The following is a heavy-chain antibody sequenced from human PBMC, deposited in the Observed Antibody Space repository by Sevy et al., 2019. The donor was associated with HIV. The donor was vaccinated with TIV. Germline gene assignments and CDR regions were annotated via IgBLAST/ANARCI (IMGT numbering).Heavy chain of an antibody. CDR2: ISHDGINE. CDR3: ANAYSGSYSHSYLYALDV. J-gene: IGHJ6*02. Sequence: GGSLRLSCTGSGFSFSYYGIHWVRQAPSKGLDWVALISHDGINEYYADSVKGRFTISRDNSRNTVYLEMNSLRNEDTAIYFCANAYSGSYSHSYLYALDVWGQGTTVTVSS. V-gene: IGHV3-30*18. CDR1: GFSFSYYG. D-gene: IGHD1-26*01.